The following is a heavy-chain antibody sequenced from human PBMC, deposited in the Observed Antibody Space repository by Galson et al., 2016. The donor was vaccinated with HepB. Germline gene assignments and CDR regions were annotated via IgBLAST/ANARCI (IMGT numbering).Heavy chain of an antibody. J-gene: IGHJ6*02. D-gene: IGHD5-24*01. CDR2: IYPGDSYI. CDR1: GSSFTSYW. Sequence: QSGAEVKKPGESLRISCKGSGSSFTSYWITWVRQMPGEGLEWMGTIYPGDSYINYSPTFQGHVAISADTSTSTASLHWSRLKASDTAMYVCSRHPIDCYNPYYCGMDVWGQGTTVTVSS. V-gene: IGHV5-10-1*01. CDR3: SRHPIDCYNPYYCGMDV.